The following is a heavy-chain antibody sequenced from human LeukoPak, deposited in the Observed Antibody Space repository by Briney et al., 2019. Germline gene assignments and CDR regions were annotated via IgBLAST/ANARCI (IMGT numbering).Heavy chain of an antibody. Sequence: GGSLRLSCAASGFTFSSYGMHWVRQAPGKGLEWVAFIRYDGSNKYYANSVKGRFTISRDNSKNTLYLQMNSLRAEDTAVYYCARFPGAAAGGDYFDYWGQGTLVTVSS. CDR1: GFTFSSYG. J-gene: IGHJ4*02. CDR3: ARFPGAAAGGDYFDY. CDR2: IRYDGSNK. V-gene: IGHV3-30*02. D-gene: IGHD6-13*01.